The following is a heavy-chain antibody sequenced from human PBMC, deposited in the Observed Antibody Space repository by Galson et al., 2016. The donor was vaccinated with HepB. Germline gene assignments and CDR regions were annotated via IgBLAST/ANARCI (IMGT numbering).Heavy chain of an antibody. V-gene: IGHV1-46*01. J-gene: IGHJ4*02. Sequence: SVKVSCKASGYTFTIYYIHWVRQAPGQGLEWMGVLNPSGGSTNYAQRFHGRVTMTKDTSTSTVYMELSSLRPEDTAIYYCAIAVAGSAAPYDYWGQGSLVTVSS. CDR3: AIAVAGSAAPYDY. CDR2: LNPSGGST. CDR1: GYTFTIYY. D-gene: IGHD6-19*01.